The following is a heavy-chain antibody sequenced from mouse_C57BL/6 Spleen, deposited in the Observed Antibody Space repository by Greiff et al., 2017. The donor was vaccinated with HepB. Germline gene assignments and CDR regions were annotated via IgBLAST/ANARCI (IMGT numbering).Heavy chain of an antibody. CDR3: AIEEYYYAMDY. V-gene: IGHV1-74*01. J-gene: IGHJ4*01. CDR2: IHPSDSDT. CDR1: GYTFTSYW. Sequence: VKLKQPGAELVKPGASVKVSCKASGYTFTSYWMHWVKQRPGQGLEWIGRIHPSDSDTNYNQKFKGKATLTVDKSSSTAYMQLSSLTSEDSAVYYCAIEEYYYAMDYWGQGTSVTVSS.